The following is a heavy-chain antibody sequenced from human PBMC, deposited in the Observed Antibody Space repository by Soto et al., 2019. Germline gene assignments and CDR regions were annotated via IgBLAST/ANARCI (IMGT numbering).Heavy chain of an antibody. Sequence: ASVKVSCKVSGYPFTTYYIHWVRQAPGQGLEWMGWIDPRSGGTVYEQKFQGRVTMTRDTSISTVYMDLSGLTSDDTALYYCATDDYGIFPYWGQGSLVTDSS. V-gene: IGHV1-2*02. J-gene: IGHJ4*02. CDR2: IDPRSGGT. CDR1: GYPFTTYY. CDR3: ATDDYGIFPY. D-gene: IGHD3-10*01.